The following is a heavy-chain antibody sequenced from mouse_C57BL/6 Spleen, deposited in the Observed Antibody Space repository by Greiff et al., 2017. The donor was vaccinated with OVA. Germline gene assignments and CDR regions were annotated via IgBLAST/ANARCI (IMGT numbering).Heavy chain of an antibody. D-gene: IGHD1-1*01. CDR3: ARNLITTAGFAY. V-gene: IGHV1-54*01. Sequence: VQLQQSGAELVRPGTSVKVSCKASGYAFTNYLIEWVKQRPGQGLEWIGVINPGSGGTNYKEKFTGKATLTADKSSSTAYMQLSSLTSEDSAVYCCARNLITTAGFAYWGQGTLVTVSA. J-gene: IGHJ3*01. CDR1: GYAFTNYL. CDR2: INPGSGGT.